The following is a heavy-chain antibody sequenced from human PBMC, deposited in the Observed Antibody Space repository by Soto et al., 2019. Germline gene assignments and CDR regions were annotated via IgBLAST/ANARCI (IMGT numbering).Heavy chain of an antibody. V-gene: IGHV3-23*01. CDR1: GFTFSSYH. CDR3: AKNSAATIRVGYDY. CDR2: IVASGGIT. J-gene: IGHJ4*02. D-gene: IGHD5-12*01. Sequence: EVQLLESGGGLAQPGGSLRLSCAASGFTFSSYHMSWVRQAPGQGLEWVSGIVASGGITYYGDYVKGRFTISRDNSKNTLYLQMNSLRAEDTAVYYCAKNSAATIRVGYDYWGQGTLVTVSS.